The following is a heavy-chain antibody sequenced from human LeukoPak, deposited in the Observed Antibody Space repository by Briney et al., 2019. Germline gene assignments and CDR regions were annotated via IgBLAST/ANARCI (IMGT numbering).Heavy chain of an antibody. D-gene: IGHD3-9*01. J-gene: IGHJ4*02. CDR2: ISYDGNNK. CDR1: GFTFSYYG. V-gene: IGHV3-30*03. Sequence: GGSLRLSCAASGFTFSYYGLHWVRQAPGKGLEWVALISYDGNNKDYADSVKGRFTISRDNSKNTLYLQMNSLRAEDTAVYYCARGGGVDWILYDYWGQGTLVTVSS. CDR3: ARGGGVDWILYDY.